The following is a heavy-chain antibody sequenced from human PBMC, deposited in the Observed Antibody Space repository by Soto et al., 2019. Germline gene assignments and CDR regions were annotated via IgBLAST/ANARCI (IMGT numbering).Heavy chain of an antibody. D-gene: IGHD4-17*01. CDR3: ARLGYGDYRFDY. CDR2: IYYSGST. J-gene: IGHJ4*02. V-gene: IGHV4-59*08. Sequence: SETLSLTCTVSGGSISSYYLSWIRQPPGKGLEWIGYIYYSGSTNYNPSLKSRVTISVDTSKNQFSLKLSSVTAADTAVYYCARLGYGDYRFDYWGQGTLVTVSS. CDR1: GGSISSYY.